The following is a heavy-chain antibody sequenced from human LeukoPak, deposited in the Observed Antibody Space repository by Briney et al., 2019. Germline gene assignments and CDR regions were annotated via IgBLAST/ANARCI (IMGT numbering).Heavy chain of an antibody. CDR2: ISSSSSKTI. V-gene: IGHV3-48*02. Sequence: GGSLRLSCAASGFTFSSYSMNWVRQAPGKGLEWVSYISSSSSKTIYYADSVKGRFTISRDNAKNSLYLQMNSLRDEDSAVYYCAKEGYGYNDYWGQGTLVTVSS. CDR1: GFTFSSYS. J-gene: IGHJ4*02. D-gene: IGHD5-12*01. CDR3: AKEGYGYNDY.